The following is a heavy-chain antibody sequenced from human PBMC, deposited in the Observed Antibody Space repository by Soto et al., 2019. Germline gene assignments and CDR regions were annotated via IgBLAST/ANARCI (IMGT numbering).Heavy chain of an antibody. CDR3: AREPDGGDMGPNDAFDI. CDR2: IIPILGIA. D-gene: IGHD2-15*01. V-gene: IGHV1-69*10. CDR1: GYTFTSYG. Sequence: GASVKVSCKASGYTFTSYGISWVRQAPGQGLEWMGWIIPILGIANYAQKFQGRVTITADKSTSTAYMELSSLRSEDTAVYYCAREPDGGDMGPNDAFDIWGQGTMVTVS. J-gene: IGHJ3*02.